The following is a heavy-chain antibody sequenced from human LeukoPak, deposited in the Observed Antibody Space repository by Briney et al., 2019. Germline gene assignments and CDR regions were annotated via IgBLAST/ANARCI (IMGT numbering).Heavy chain of an antibody. D-gene: IGHD2-15*01. V-gene: IGHV1-2*02. CDR1: GYTFTGYY. CDR3: ARVVVSGSCYSCYYGMDV. J-gene: IGHJ6*02. Sequence: ASVKVSCKASGYTFTGYYMHWVRQAPGQGLEWMGWINPNSGGTNYAQKFQGRVTMTRDTSISTAYMELSRLRSDDTAVYYCARVVVSGSCYSCYYGMDVWGQGTTVTVSS. CDR2: INPNSGGT.